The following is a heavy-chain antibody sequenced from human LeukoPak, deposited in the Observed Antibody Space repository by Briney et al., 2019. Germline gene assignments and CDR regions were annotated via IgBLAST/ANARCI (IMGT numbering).Heavy chain of an antibody. D-gene: IGHD3-22*01. Sequence: PSETLSLTCAVYGGSFSGYYWSWIRQPPGKGLEWIGEINHSGSTNYNPSLKSRVTISVDTSKKQFSLTVSSVTAADTAFYYCARGPATYYHDSSGPPFDYWGQGTLVTVSS. CDR1: GGSFSGYY. CDR3: ARGPATYYHDSSGPPFDY. CDR2: INHSGST. V-gene: IGHV4-34*01. J-gene: IGHJ4*02.